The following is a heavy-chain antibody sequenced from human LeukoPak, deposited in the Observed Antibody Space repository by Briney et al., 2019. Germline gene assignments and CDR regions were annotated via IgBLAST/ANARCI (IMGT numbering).Heavy chain of an antibody. CDR1: GGSISSSVYS. CDR2: IYYSGST. Sequence: SETLSLTCTVSGGSISSSVYSWGWIRQPPGKGLEWIGYIYYSGSTYYNPSLKSRVTISVDTSKNQFSLKLSSVTAADTAVYYCARQDVLRFYFDYWGQGTLVTVSS. J-gene: IGHJ4*02. CDR3: ARQDVLRFYFDY. V-gene: IGHV4-30-4*08. D-gene: IGHD3-3*01.